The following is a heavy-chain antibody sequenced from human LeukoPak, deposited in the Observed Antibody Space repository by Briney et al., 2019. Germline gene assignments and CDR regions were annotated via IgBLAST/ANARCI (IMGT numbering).Heavy chain of an antibody. D-gene: IGHD2-2*01. CDR2: IWYDGSNK. CDR1: GFTFSSYG. Sequence: LGGSLRLSCAASGFTFSSYGMHWVRQAPGKGLEWVGVIWYDGSNKYYADSVKGRFTISRDNSKNTLYLQMNSLRAEDTAVYYCAKDLDIVVVPAAMDYWGQGTLVTVSS. CDR3: AKDLDIVVVPAAMDY. V-gene: IGHV3-33*06. J-gene: IGHJ4*02.